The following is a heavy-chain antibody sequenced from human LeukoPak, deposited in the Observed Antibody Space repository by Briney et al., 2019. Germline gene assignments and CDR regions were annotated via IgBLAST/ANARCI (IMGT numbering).Heavy chain of an antibody. V-gene: IGHV1-69*05. J-gene: IGHJ4*02. D-gene: IGHD6-13*01. CDR3: ARGRIEYGSGWYNY. CDR2: IIPIFGTA. Sequence: WASVKVSCKASGGTFISYAISWVRQARGQGLEWMGGIIPIFGTANYAQKFQGRVTITTDESTSTAHMELSSLRSEDTAVYYCARGRIEYGSGWYNYWGQGTLVTVSS. CDR1: GGTFISYA.